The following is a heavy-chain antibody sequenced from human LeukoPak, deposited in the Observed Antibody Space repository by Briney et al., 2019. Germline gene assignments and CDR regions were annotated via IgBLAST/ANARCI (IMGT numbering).Heavy chain of an antibody. CDR2: IDPNSGGS. Sequence: GASVKVSCKASGYPFTGYYIHWVRQAPSGGLDWMGWIDPNSGGSKCAQKFQARVTMTRDTSVNTVHMELSSLKSDDTAVYYCVRYGCSSQGWYMDVWGEGTTVIVSS. CDR3: VRYGCSSQGWYMDV. CDR1: GYPFTGYY. D-gene: IGHD6-6*01. J-gene: IGHJ6*03. V-gene: IGHV1-2*02.